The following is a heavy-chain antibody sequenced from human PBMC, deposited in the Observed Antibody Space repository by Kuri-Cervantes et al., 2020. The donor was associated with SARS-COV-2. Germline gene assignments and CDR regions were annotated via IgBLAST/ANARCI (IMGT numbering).Heavy chain of an antibody. CDR1: GGSISSSSYY. CDR3: ARAGVGGYFDY. V-gene: IGHV4-39*07. Sequence: SETLSLTCTVSGGSISSSSYYWGWIRQPPGKGLEWIGSISYSGTTYYNPSLKSRVTISVDTSKNQFSLKLSSVTAADTAVYYCARAGVGGYFDYWGQGTLVTVSS. J-gene: IGHJ4*02. CDR2: ISYSGTT. D-gene: IGHD3-10*01.